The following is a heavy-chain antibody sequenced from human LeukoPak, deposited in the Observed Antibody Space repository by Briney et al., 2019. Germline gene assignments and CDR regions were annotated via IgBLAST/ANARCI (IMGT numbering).Heavy chain of an antibody. Sequence: ASVTVSCKASGYTFTGYYMHWVRQAPGQGLEWMGWINPNSGGTNYAQKFQGRVTMTRDTSISTTYMELSRLRSDDTAVYYCARDAQRGYSYGPSLDAFDIWGQGTMVTVSS. J-gene: IGHJ3*02. V-gene: IGHV1-2*02. D-gene: IGHD5-18*01. CDR3: ARDAQRGYSYGPSLDAFDI. CDR2: INPNSGGT. CDR1: GYTFTGYY.